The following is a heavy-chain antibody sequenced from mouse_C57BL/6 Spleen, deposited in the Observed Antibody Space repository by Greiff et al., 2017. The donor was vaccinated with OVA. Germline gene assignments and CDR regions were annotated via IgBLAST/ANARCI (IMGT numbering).Heavy chain of an antibody. J-gene: IGHJ2*01. CDR2: IWSGGST. CDR3: ARNKDYYGSAYFDY. Sequence: VQLQQSGPGLVQPSQSLSITCTVSGFSLTSYGVHWVRQSPGKGLEWLGVIWSGGSTDYNAAFISRLSIRKDNSKSQDFFKMNSLQADDTAIYYCARNKDYYGSAYFDYWGQGTTLTVSS. CDR1: GFSLTSYG. V-gene: IGHV2-2*01. D-gene: IGHD1-1*01.